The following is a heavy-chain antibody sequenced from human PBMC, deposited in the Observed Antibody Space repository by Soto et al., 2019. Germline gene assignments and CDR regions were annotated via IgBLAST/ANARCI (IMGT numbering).Heavy chain of an antibody. V-gene: IGHV3-23*01. CDR1: GFTFSSYG. Sequence: GGSLRLSCAASGFTFSSYGMSWVRQAPGKGLEWGSSISGSGGSTYYADSVKGRFTISRDNSKNTLYLQMSSLRAEDTAVYYCANRNDSGSGSYFPFDHWGQGTLVTVSS. D-gene: IGHD3-10*01. J-gene: IGHJ4*02. CDR3: ANRNDSGSGSYFPFDH. CDR2: ISGSGGST.